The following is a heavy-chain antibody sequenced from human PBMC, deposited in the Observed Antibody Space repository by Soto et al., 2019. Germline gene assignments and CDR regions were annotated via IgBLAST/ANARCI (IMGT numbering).Heavy chain of an antibody. CDR3: ARARWSGVRGVIAY. D-gene: IGHD3-10*01. CDR2: ISGSGGST. Sequence: EVQLLESGGGLVQPGGSLRLSCAASGFTFSSYAMSWVRQAPGKGLEWVSAISGSGGSTYYADSVKGRFSISRDNSKNTLYLQMNSLRAEDTAVYYCARARWSGVRGVIAYWGQGTLVTVSS. J-gene: IGHJ4*02. CDR1: GFTFSSYA. V-gene: IGHV3-23*01.